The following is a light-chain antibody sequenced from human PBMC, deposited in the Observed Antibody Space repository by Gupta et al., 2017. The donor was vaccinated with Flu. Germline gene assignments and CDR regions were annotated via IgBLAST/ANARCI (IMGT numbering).Light chain of an antibody. V-gene: IGKV3-15*01. CDR2: DAS. Sequence: EIVMTQSPATLSVSPGERATLSCRASQSVSSSLAWYQQKPGQAPRLLISDASTRATDIPARFSGSGSGTEFTPTISSLQSEDFAVYYCQQYNNWPRTFGQGTKVEIK. J-gene: IGKJ1*01. CDR1: QSVSSS. CDR3: QQYNNWPRT.